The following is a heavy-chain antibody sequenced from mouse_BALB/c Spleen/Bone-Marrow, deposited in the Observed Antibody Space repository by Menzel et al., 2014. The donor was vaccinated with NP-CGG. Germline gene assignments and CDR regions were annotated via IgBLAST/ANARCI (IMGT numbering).Heavy chain of an antibody. CDR3: VRANYVSWFTH. CDR2: ISCSGST. Sequence: EVQRVESGPGLVKPPQSLSLTCTVTGYSITSDYVWNWIRQFPGNKLEWMGYISCSGSTSYNPSLKSRISINRDTSKNQFFLQMNSVTTEDTATYYCVRANYVSWFTHWGQGTLVTVSA. J-gene: IGHJ3*01. D-gene: IGHD2-1*01. V-gene: IGHV3-2*02. CDR1: GYSITSDYV.